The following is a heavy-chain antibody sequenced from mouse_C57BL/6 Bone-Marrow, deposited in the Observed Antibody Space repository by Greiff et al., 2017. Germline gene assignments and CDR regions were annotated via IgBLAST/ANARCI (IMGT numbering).Heavy chain of an antibody. CDR3: AIETRTAQAFYAMDY. CDR1: GYTFTSYW. CDR2: IHPSDSDT. Sequence: VQLQQPGAELVKPGASVKVSCKASGYTFTSYWMHWVTQRPGQGLEWIGRIHPSDSDTNYNQKFKGKATLTVDKSSRTAYMQLSSLTSEDSAVYDCAIETRTAQAFYAMDYWGQGTSVTVYS. J-gene: IGHJ4*01. D-gene: IGHD3-2*02. V-gene: IGHV1-74*01.